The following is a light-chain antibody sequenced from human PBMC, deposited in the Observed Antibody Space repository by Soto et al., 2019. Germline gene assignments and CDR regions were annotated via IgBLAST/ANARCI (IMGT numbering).Light chain of an antibody. Sequence: DIQMTQSPSSLSVSVGDRVTITCRASQSISNFLNWYQRKPGKAPKLLIHTTSSLQSGVPSRFSASGTGTDFTLTISSLQPEDFATYYCQQSYSTPQTFGGGTKVDIK. J-gene: IGKJ4*01. CDR3: QQSYSTPQT. V-gene: IGKV1-39*01. CDR1: QSISNF. CDR2: TTS.